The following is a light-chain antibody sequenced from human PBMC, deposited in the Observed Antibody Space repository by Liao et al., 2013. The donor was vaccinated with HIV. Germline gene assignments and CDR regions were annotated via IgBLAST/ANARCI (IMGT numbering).Light chain of an antibody. Sequence: SYAVTQPPSVSVSPGQTASITCSGDRLGDKYACWYQQKPGQSPVLAIYQDTKRPSGIPERFSGSNSGNIATLTISGTQAMDEADYYCQAWDSSTACVVFGGGTKLTVL. V-gene: IGLV3-1*01. CDR1: RLGDKY. CDR3: QAWDSSTACVV. J-gene: IGLJ2*01. CDR2: QDT.